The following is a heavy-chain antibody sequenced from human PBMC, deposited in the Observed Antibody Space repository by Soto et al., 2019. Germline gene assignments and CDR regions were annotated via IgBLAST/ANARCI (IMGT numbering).Heavy chain of an antibody. V-gene: IGHV4-39*07. D-gene: IGHD3-3*01. Sequence: SETLSLTCTFSGGSISSNNYFWGWGRQAPGKGLEWIGGIYYRGGTNYNPSLKRRVTISVDTSKTQSSLKLSSVTAPDTAVYYCARVHHERLHYYYMDVWGKGPTVPVPS. CDR1: GGSISSNNYF. J-gene: IGHJ6*03. CDR2: IYYRGGT. CDR3: ARVHHERLHYYYMDV.